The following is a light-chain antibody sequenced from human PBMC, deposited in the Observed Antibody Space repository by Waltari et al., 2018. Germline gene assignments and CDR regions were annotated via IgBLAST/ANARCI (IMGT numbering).Light chain of an antibody. Sequence: EIVLPQSPGTLSLSPGERATLSCRASQSVSSSYLAWYQQKPGQAPRLLIYGASSRATGIPDRFSGSRSGTDFTLTISRLEPEDFAVYYCQQYGSSPRTFGQGTKVEIK. J-gene: IGKJ1*01. CDR2: GAS. CDR3: QQYGSSPRT. CDR1: QSVSSSY. V-gene: IGKV3-20*01.